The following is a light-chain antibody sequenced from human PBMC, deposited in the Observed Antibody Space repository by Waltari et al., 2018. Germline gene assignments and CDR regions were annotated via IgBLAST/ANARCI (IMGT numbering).Light chain of an antibody. CDR2: KAS. CDR1: QGISSY. J-gene: IGKJ1*01. Sequence: DIQLTQSPSFLSASVGDRVTIPCRSSQGISSYLAGSQQKPGKAPKLLIYKASSLESWVPSRFSGSGSGTEFTLTISSLQPDDFATYYCQQYNSYWTFGQGTKVEIK. V-gene: IGKV1-5*03. CDR3: QQYNSYWT.